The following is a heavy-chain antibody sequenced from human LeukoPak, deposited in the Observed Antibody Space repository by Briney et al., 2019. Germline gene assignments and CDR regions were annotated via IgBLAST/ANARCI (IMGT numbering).Heavy chain of an antibody. CDR1: GDSVSSKNGA. CDR3: ARDFGTTGWHTFDY. V-gene: IGHV6-1*01. Sequence: SQTLSLTCVVSGDSVSSKNGAWNWIRQSPSRGLEWLGRTYYRSKWYNDYAESMEGRMTISQDTSKSQYSLHLNPVTPDDTAVYYCARDFGTTGWHTFDYWGQGTLVTVSS. D-gene: IGHD6-19*01. J-gene: IGHJ4*02. CDR2: TYYRSKWYN.